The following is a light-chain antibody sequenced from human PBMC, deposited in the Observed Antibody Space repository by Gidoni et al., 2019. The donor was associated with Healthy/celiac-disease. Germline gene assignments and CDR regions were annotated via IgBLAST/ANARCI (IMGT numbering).Light chain of an antibody. CDR3: SSYTSSSTSSV. CDR1: SSDVGGYNY. Sequence: QSALTQPASVSGSPGQSITISCTGTSSDVGGYNYVSWYQQHPGKAPKLMIYEVSNRPSGVSNRFSGSKSGNTASLTISGLQAEDEAYYYCSSYTSSSTSSVFGTGTKVTVL. CDR2: EVS. V-gene: IGLV2-14*01. J-gene: IGLJ1*01.